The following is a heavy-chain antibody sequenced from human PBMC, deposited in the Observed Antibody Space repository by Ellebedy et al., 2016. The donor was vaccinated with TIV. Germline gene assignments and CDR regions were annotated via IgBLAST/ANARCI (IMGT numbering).Heavy chain of an antibody. CDR2: IYYSGST. J-gene: IGHJ4*02. D-gene: IGHD5-18*01. CDR3: ARVSGGYSYGYSDY. V-gene: IGHV4-61*01. CDR1: GGSVSSGSYY. Sequence: GSLRLXCTVSGGSVSSGSYYWSWIRQPPGKGLEWIGYIYYSGSTNYNPSLKSRVTISVDTSKNQFSLKLSSVTAADTAVYYCARVSGGYSYGYSDYWGQGTLVTVSS.